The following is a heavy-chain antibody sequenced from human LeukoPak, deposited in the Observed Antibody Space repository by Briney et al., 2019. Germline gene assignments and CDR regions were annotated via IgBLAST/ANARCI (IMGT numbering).Heavy chain of an antibody. Sequence: ASVKVSCKASGYTFTRYDINWVRQATGQGLEWMGWMNTKSGNTGHAQKFQGRVTITRDTSISTVYMELSSLRSEDTALYFCARVDGSPDYWGQGTLVTVS. J-gene: IGHJ4*02. D-gene: IGHD2-15*01. CDR3: ARVDGSPDY. V-gene: IGHV1-8*03. CDR2: MNTKSGNT. CDR1: GYTFTRYD.